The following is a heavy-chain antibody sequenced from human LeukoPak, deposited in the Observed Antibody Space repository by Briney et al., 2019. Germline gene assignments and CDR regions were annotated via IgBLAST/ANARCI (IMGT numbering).Heavy chain of an antibody. J-gene: IGHJ4*02. D-gene: IGHD3-10*01. CDR3: ARDGGHGSGSYPFDY. Sequence: SETLSLTCTVSGGSISSGSYYWSWIRQPAGKGLEWIGRIYTSGSTNYNPSLKSRVTISVDTSKNQFSLKLSSVTAADTAVYYCARDGGHGSGSYPFDYWGQGTLVTVSS. CDR2: IYTSGST. CDR1: GGSISSGSYY. V-gene: IGHV4-61*02.